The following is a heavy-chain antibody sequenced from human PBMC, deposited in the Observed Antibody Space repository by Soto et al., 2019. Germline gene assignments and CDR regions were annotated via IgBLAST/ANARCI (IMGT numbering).Heavy chain of an antibody. CDR1: GYTFTSYY. J-gene: IGHJ6*02. D-gene: IGHD2-21*01. CDR2: INPSGGST. Sequence: ASVKVSCKASGYTFTSYYMHWVRQAPGQGLEWMGIINPSGGSTSYAQKFQGRVTMTRDTSTSTVYMELSSLRADDTAVYYCARLSGDHSAFFSYGMDAWGQGTTVTVSS. CDR3: ARLSGDHSAFFSYGMDA. V-gene: IGHV1-46*01.